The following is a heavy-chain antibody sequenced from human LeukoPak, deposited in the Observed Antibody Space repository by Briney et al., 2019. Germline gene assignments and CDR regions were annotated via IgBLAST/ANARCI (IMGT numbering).Heavy chain of an antibody. V-gene: IGHV1-18*01. Sequence: ASVKVSCTASGYTFTIYGISWVRQAPGQGLEWMGWISAYNGNTNYAQKLQGRVTMTTDTSTSTAYMELRSLRSDDTAVYYCARDFFSGSYSDYYYYYGMDVWGQGTTVTVSS. J-gene: IGHJ6*02. CDR1: GYTFTIYG. CDR3: ARDFFSGSYSDYYYYYGMDV. D-gene: IGHD1-26*01. CDR2: ISAYNGNT.